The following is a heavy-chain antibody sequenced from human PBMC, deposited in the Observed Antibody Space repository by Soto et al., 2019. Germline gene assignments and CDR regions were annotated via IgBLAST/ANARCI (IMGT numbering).Heavy chain of an antibody. J-gene: IGHJ4*02. CDR2: IWYDGSNK. V-gene: IGHV3-33*01. CDR3: ARGRVAAAGTIDY. D-gene: IGHD6-13*01. CDR1: GFTFSSYG. Sequence: GGSLRLSCAASGFTFSSYGMHWVRQAPGKGLEWVAVIWYDGSNKYYADSVKGRFTISRDNSKNTLYLQMNSLRAEDTAVCYCARGRVAAAGTIDYWGQGTLVTVSS.